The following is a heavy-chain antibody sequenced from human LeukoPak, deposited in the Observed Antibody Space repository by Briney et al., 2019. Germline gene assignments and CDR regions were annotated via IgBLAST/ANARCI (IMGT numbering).Heavy chain of an antibody. CDR2: ISGSGGST. CDR1: GFTFSTYV. CDR3: AKVAAMIIDH. J-gene: IGHJ4*02. D-gene: IGHD3-22*01. Sequence: PGGSLRLSCAASGFTFSTYVMSSVRQAPGKGLEWVSSISGSGGSTYYADSVKGRFTISRDNSKNTLYLQMNSLRAEDTAVYYCAKVAAMIIDHWGQGTLVSVSS. V-gene: IGHV3-23*01.